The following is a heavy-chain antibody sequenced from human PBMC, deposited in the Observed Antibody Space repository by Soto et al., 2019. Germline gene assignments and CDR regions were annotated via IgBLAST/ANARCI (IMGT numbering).Heavy chain of an antibody. CDR3: GRVVEGATRHTDPDS. CDR1: GFSIHNSDSF. CDR2: VYHNGGA. D-gene: IGHD2-21*01. V-gene: IGHV4-39*01. Sequence: PSVTLSLACTVYGFSIHNSDSFLAWHRQPPGKGLQFIASVYHNGGAHYNSSLKSRVTISVDTANNQVSLRMRSLTAADTAFYYCGRVVEGATRHTDPDSWGQGILVTVSS. J-gene: IGHJ5*01.